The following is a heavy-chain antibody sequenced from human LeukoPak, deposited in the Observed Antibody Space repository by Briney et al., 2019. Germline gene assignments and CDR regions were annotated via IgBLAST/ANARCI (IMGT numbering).Heavy chain of an antibody. V-gene: IGHV3-11*04. CDR1: GFNFSDYD. J-gene: IGHJ4*02. Sequence: GGSLRLSCAASGFNFSDYDMSWIRQAPGKGLEWVSYISGGGRTIYYADSVKGRFTISRDNSKNTLYLQMNTLRAEDTAVYYCAKGSAQYCGGDCYSGAASYFFDYWGQGTLVTVSS. D-gene: IGHD2-21*02. CDR3: AKGSAQYCGGDCYSGAASYFFDY. CDR2: ISGGGRTI.